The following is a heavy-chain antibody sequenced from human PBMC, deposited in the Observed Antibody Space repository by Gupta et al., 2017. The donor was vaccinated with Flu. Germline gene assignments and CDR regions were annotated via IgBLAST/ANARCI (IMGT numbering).Heavy chain of an antibody. V-gene: IGHV3-30*18. CDR3: AKDTRDTGLDY. J-gene: IGHJ4*02. Sequence: QVQPVASGGGVVQPGRSLRLSCAASGFTFSSYGIHWVRQAPGKGLEWLAVISDDGNNKWYADSVKGRFTISRDNSKNTLHLQMNNMRPEDTAVYYCAKDTRDTGLDYWGQGTLGAVSS. CDR1: GFTFSSYG. D-gene: IGHD5-18*01. CDR2: ISDDGNNK.